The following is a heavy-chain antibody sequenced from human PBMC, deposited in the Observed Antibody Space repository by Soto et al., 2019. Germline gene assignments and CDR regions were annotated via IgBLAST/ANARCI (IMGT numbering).Heavy chain of an antibody. V-gene: IGHV2-5*02. CDR2: IYGDDDK. D-gene: IGHD2-21*02. J-gene: IGHJ3*02. CDR3: AHFNGGLLFRWGFDI. CDR1: GFSLTTSEVG. Sequence: QITLKESGPTLVKPTQTLTLTCTFSGFSLTTSEVGVGWIRQPPGKALEWLALIYGDDDKHYSPSLKSRLTIIKDTSKNQVVLTMTNMDPVDTATYYCAHFNGGLLFRWGFDIWGQGTMVTVSS.